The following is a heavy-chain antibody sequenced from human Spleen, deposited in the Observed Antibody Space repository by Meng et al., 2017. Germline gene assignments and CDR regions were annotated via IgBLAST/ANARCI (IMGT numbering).Heavy chain of an antibody. V-gene: IGHV3-30*04. D-gene: IGHD3-10*01. CDR3: SSYGSGGVLADY. Sequence: GESLKISCAASGFTFSSYAMHWVRQAPGKGLEWVAVISYDGSNKYYADSVKGRFTISRDNSKNTLYLQMNSLRAEDTAVYYCSSYGSGGVLADYWGQGTLVTVSS. CDR2: ISYDGSNK. J-gene: IGHJ4*02. CDR1: GFTFSSYA.